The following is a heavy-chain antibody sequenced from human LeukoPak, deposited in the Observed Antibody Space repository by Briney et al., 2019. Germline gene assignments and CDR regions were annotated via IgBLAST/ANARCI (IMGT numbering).Heavy chain of an antibody. Sequence: PSETLSLTCAVSGNSISNGDYWGWIRQSPGKGLEWIGNINHRGITFYNPSLESRVTISVDTSKNQSFLRVTSVTAADTAVYYCVRDPSEDGDFFFDSWGQGTLVTVSS. CDR3: VRDPSEDGDFFFDS. V-gene: IGHV4-38-2*02. D-gene: IGHD4-17*01. CDR1: GNSISNGDY. CDR2: INHRGIT. J-gene: IGHJ4*02.